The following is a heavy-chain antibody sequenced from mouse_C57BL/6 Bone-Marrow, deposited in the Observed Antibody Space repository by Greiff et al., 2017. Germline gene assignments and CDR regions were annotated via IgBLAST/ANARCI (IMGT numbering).Heavy chain of an antibody. CDR2: IYPRSGNT. CDR1: GYTFTSYG. V-gene: IGHV1-81*01. CDR3: AGAYYGGSAWFTY. Sequence: QVQLQQSGAELARPGASVKLSCKASGYTFTSYGISWVKQRTGQGLEWIGEIYPRSGNTYYNEKFKGKATLTADKSSSTAYMELRSLTSEDSAVYFCAGAYYGGSAWFTYWGQGTLVTVSA. D-gene: IGHD1-1*01. J-gene: IGHJ3*01.